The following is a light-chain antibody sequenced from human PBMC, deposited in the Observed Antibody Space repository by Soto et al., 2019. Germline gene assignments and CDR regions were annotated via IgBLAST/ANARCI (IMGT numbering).Light chain of an antibody. CDR2: DAS. V-gene: IGKV1-5*02. CDR3: QHSWT. Sequence: DIQMTQSPSTLSASVGDRVTIICRASQSISTWLAWYQLKPGKAPKLLIYDASTLEGGVPSRFSGIGSGTEFTLTISGRQPDDFATYYCQHSWTFGQGTKVDIK. CDR1: QSISTW. J-gene: IGKJ1*01.